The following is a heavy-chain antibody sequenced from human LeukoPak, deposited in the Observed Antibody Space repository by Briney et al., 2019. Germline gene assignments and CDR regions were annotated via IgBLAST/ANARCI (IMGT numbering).Heavy chain of an antibody. J-gene: IGHJ5*02. Sequence: ASVKVSCKASGYTFTSYYMHWVRQAPGQGLEWVGWISAYNGETNYAQKVQGRVTMTTDTFTSTAYMELRSLRSDDTAVYYCARDHSVGSQHHWGQGTLVTVSS. CDR1: GYTFTSYY. D-gene: IGHD2-15*01. CDR2: ISAYNGET. CDR3: ARDHSVGSQHH. V-gene: IGHV1-18*04.